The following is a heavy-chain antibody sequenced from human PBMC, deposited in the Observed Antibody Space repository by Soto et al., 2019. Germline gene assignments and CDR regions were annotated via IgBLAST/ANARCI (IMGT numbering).Heavy chain of an antibody. CDR2: ISGSGGST. CDR3: AKFRDGSGSYYRDAFDI. CDR1: GFTFSSYA. Sequence: EVQLLESGGGLVQPGGSLRLSCAASGFTFSSYAMSWVRQAPGKGLEWVSAISGSGGSTYYADSVKGRFTISRDNPKNTLYLQMNSLRAEDTAVYYCAKFRDGSGSYYRDAFDIWGQGTMVTVSS. V-gene: IGHV3-23*01. J-gene: IGHJ3*02. D-gene: IGHD3-10*01.